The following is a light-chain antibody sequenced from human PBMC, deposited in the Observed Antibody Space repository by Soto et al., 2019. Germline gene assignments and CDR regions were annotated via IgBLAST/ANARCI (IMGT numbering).Light chain of an antibody. V-gene: IGKV3-15*01. CDR1: RRINRN. CDR2: SAS. CDR3: QQYDNWPPFT. Sequence: EIVMTQSPSTLPLSPGERATLSCRASRRINRNLAWYQQKPGQAPRLLIYSASIRATGIPARFSGSGSGTDFSLAISSLQSEDVAVYYYQQYDNWPPFTFGQGTKVEI. J-gene: IGKJ2*01.